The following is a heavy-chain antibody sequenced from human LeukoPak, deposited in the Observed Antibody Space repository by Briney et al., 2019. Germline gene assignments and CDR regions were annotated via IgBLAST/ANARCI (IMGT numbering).Heavy chain of an antibody. D-gene: IGHD5/OR15-5a*01. V-gene: IGHV3-23*01. CDR1: GFTFDSYA. CDR3: AREREGSTLN. CDR2: ISGSGLDT. J-gene: IGHJ4*02. Sequence: GGSLRLSCAASGFTFDSYAVSWVRQAPGKGLEWVSAISGSGLDTYYADSVKGRFTVSRDNSKNTVYLQMNSLRAEDTAIYYCAREREGSTLNWGQGNLVTVSS.